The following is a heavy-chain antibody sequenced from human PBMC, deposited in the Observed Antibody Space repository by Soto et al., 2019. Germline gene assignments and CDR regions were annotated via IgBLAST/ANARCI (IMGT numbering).Heavy chain of an antibody. J-gene: IGHJ4*02. Sequence: QVQLVESGGGVVQPGRSLRLSCAASGFTFSSYAMHWVRQAPGKGLEWVAVISYDGSNKYYADSVKGRFTISRDNSKNTLYLQMNSLRAEDTAVYYCARGGIDLGSYGYPKPFDYWGQGTLVTVSS. D-gene: IGHD5-18*01. CDR1: GFTFSSYA. CDR3: ARGGIDLGSYGYPKPFDY. CDR2: ISYDGSNK. V-gene: IGHV3-30-3*01.